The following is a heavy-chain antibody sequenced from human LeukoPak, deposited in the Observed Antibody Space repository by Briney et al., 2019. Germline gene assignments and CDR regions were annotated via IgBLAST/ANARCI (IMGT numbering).Heavy chain of an antibody. Sequence: GGSLRLSCAASGFTFSSYAMSWVRQAPGKGLEWVSAISGSGGNTYYAESMKGRFTISRDNPKNTLYLQMNSLRAEDTAVYYCARDDWGFDPWGQGTLVTVSS. CDR2: ISGSGGNT. CDR1: GFTFSSYA. J-gene: IGHJ5*02. V-gene: IGHV3-23*01. CDR3: ARDDWGFDP. D-gene: IGHD2-21*01.